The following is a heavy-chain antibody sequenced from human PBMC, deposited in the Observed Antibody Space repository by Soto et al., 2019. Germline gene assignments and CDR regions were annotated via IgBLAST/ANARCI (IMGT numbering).Heavy chain of an antibody. CDR3: ARVPSVLLWFGEIDY. Sequence: EVQLVESGGGVVRPGGSLRLSCAASGFTFDDYGMSWVRQAPGKGLEWVSGINWNGGSTGYADSVKGRFTISRDNAKHSLYLQMNSLSAEDTALYYCARVPSVLLWFGEIDYWGQGTLVTVSS. J-gene: IGHJ4*02. CDR1: GFTFDDYG. D-gene: IGHD3-10*01. CDR2: INWNGGST. V-gene: IGHV3-20*04.